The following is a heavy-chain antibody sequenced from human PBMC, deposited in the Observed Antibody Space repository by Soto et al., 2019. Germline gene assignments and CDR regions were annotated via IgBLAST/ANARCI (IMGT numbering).Heavy chain of an antibody. CDR3: AGAAAAVRWSHWFDP. D-gene: IGHD6-13*01. CDR1: GGSISSRNW. J-gene: IGHJ5*02. V-gene: IGHV4-4*02. CDR2: IYHSGST. Sequence: QVQLQESGPGLVKPSGTLSLTCAVSGGSISSRNWWSWVRQPPGKGLEWIGEIYHSGSTNYNPSLKSRVTLSVDKSTNQCSLNLSSVTAAVTAVYYCAGAAAAVRWSHWFDPGGLGTLVTVSS.